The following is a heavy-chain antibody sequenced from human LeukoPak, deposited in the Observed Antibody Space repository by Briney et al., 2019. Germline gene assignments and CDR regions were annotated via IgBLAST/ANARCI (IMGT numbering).Heavy chain of an antibody. J-gene: IGHJ4*02. CDR2: IYYSGST. CDR1: GGSVSSGSYY. Sequence: SETLSLTCTVSGGSVSSGSYYWSWIRQPPGKGLEWIGYIYYSGSTNYNPSLKSRVTISVDTSKNQFSLKLSSVTAADTAVYYCARSAGLLWFGEAHFDYWGQGTLVTVSS. CDR3: ARSAGLLWFGEAHFDY. V-gene: IGHV4-61*01. D-gene: IGHD3-10*01.